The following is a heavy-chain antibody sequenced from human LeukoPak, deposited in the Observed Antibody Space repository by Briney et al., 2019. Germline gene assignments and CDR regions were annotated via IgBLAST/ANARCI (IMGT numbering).Heavy chain of an antibody. D-gene: IGHD2/OR15-2a*01. CDR2: ISHDGSNK. Sequence: GGSLRLSCQASGFTFSNYAIHWVRQAPGKGLEWMSLISHDGSNKYYLDSVEGRFTISRDNSRNTIYVQMNRLRHEDTAMYYCAREGIYAYAFDFWGQGTLVTVSS. CDR1: GFTFSNYA. V-gene: IGHV3-30*04. J-gene: IGHJ4*02. CDR3: AREGIYAYAFDF.